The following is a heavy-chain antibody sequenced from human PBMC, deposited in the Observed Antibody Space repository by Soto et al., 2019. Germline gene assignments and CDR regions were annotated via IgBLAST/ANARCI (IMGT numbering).Heavy chain of an antibody. CDR2: IRSKPYDGTT. J-gene: IGHJ6*02. Sequence: GGSLRLSCTAPGFTFGDYAMSWFRQGPGKGLEWVGFIRSKPYDGTTEYAASAKGRFTISRDDSKSIAYLQMNSLKTEDTAVYYCAKDLFSMVRGASYYSYGMDVWGQGTTVTVSS. CDR3: AKDLFSMVRGASYYSYGMDV. CDR1: GFTFGDYA. D-gene: IGHD3-10*01. V-gene: IGHV3-49*03.